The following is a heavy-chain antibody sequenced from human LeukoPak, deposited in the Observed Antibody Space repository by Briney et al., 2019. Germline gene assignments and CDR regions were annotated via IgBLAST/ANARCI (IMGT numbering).Heavy chain of an antibody. J-gene: IGHJ6*02. CDR3: ARDCSSTSCKGYYYGMDV. D-gene: IGHD2-2*01. CDR2: IWYDGSNK. CDR1: GFTLSIYS. V-gene: IGHV3-33*08. Sequence: GGSLTLSCAASGFTLSIYSMNWVRQPPGKGLEWVAYIWYDGSNKYYADYVKGRFTISRDNYKNTLYLQMNSLRAEDTAVYYCARDCSSTSCKGYYYGMDVWGQGTTVTVSS.